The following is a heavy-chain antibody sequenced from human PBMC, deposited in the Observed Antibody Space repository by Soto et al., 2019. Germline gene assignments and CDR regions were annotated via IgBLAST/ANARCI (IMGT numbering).Heavy chain of an antibody. Sequence: GGSLRLCFAASGFTFDTYWMNVVRSASGKGPEWLSGINSDGTISSYADSVKGRFTISRDNARNTLSLQMNSLRADDTAVYYCARLSGDHSAFFSYGMDAWGQGTTVTISS. CDR3: ARLSGDHSAFFSYGMDA. CDR2: INSDGTIS. CDR1: GFTFDTYW. V-gene: IGHV3-74*01. J-gene: IGHJ6*02. D-gene: IGHD2-21*01.